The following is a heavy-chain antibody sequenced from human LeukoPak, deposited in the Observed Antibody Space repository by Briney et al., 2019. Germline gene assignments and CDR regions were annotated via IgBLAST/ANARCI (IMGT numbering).Heavy chain of an antibody. Sequence: PSETLSLTCTVSGGSISSSSYYWGWIRQPPGKGLEWIGSIYYSGSTYYNPSLKSRVTISVDTSKNQFSLKLSSVTAADTAVYYCARVRSGYSYGYVGLYYYYYYMDVWGKGTTVTVSS. CDR3: ARVRSGYSYGYVGLYYYYYYMDV. CDR1: GGSISSSSYY. D-gene: IGHD5-18*01. J-gene: IGHJ6*03. V-gene: IGHV4-39*07. CDR2: IYYSGST.